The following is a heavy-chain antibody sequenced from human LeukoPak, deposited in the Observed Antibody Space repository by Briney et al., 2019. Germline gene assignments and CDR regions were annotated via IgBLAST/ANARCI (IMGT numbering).Heavy chain of an antibody. D-gene: IGHD2-15*01. J-gene: IGHJ4*02. V-gene: IGHV3-23*01. CDR3: AKGGGSSCYSTIDC. Sequence: GGSLRLSCAASGFTFSSYAMSWVRQAPGKGLEWVSVISDSGASTYYADSVKGRFTISRDSSKNTLSLQMNSLRAEDTAVYYCAKGGGSSCYSTIDCWGQGTLVTVSS. CDR2: ISDSGAST. CDR1: GFTFSSYA.